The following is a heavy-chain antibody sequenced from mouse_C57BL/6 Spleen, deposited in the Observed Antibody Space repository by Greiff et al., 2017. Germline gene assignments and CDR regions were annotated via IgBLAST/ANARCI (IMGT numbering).Heavy chain of an antibody. CDR1: GYTFTDYE. CDR3: TRERFFAY. CDR2: IDPETGGT. V-gene: IGHV1-15*01. Sequence: VQRVESGAELVRPGASVTLSCKASGYTFTDYEMHWVKQTPVHGLEWIGAIDPETGGTAYNQKFKGKAILTADKSSSTAYMELRSLTSEDSAVYYCTRERFFAYWGQGTLVTVSA. J-gene: IGHJ3*01.